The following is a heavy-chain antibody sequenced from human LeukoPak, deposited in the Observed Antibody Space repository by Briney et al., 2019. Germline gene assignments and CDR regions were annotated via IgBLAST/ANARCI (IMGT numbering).Heavy chain of an antibody. J-gene: IGHJ6*03. Sequence: SESLSLTRYVPADALSINCWWWIRRPPGEGVCMRPNKFYCGSTNYNPSLKSRVTISVDTSKNQFSLKLSSVTAADTAVYYCARGRSSSWYFDYYYMDVWGKGTTVTVSS. V-gene: IGHV4-59*01. D-gene: IGHD6-13*01. CDR3: ARGRSSSWYFDYYYMDV. CDR1: ADALSINC. CDR2: KFYCGST.